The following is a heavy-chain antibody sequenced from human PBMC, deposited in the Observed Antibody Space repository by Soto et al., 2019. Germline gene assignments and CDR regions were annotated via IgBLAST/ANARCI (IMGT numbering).Heavy chain of an antibody. Sequence: APGKGLEWVSYITSDTATIHYADSVRGRFTISRDNAENSLFLQMNSLRDEDTAAYYCARSVAGHFDYWGQGALVTVPQ. CDR3: ARSVAGHFDY. V-gene: IGHV3-48*02. CDR2: ITSDTATI. D-gene: IGHD6-19*01. J-gene: IGHJ4*02.